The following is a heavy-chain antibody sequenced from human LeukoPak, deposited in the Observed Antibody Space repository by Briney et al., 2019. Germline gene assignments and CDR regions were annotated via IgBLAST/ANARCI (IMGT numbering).Heavy chain of an antibody. CDR3: ARHLHELHAEDPFYLTPLNAYYYYYYMDV. J-gene: IGHJ6*03. D-gene: IGHD1-26*01. V-gene: IGHV5-51*01. CDR1: GYSFTSYW. CDR2: IYPGYSDT. Sequence: GESLKISCKGSGYSFTSYWIGWVRQMPGKGLEWMGIIYPGYSDTRYSPSFQGQVTISADKSISTAYLQWSSLKASDTAMYYCARHLHELHAEDPFYLTPLNAYYYYYYMDVWGKGTTVTVSS.